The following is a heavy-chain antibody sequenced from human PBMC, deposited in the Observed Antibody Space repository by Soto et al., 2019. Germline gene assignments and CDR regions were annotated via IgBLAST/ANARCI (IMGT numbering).Heavy chain of an antibody. J-gene: IGHJ4*02. Sequence: QVQLVQSGAEVKKPGASVKVSCKASGYTFTSYAMHWVRQAPGQRLEWMGWINAGNGNTKYSQKFQGRVTITRDTSASTAYMELSSLRSEDTAVYYCARDGYSYGPTYYFDYWSQGTLVTVSS. D-gene: IGHD5-18*01. CDR3: ARDGYSYGPTYYFDY. CDR1: GYTFTSYA. V-gene: IGHV1-3*01. CDR2: INAGNGNT.